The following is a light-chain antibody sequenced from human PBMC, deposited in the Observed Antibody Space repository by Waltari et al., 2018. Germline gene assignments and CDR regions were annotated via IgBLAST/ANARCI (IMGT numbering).Light chain of an antibody. CDR2: EVS. CDR1: SSDVGADNY. CDR3: SSSTSSSTLV. J-gene: IGLJ3*02. Sequence: QSALTQPASVSGSPGQSITISCTGTSSDVGADNYVSWYHQHPGKAPKHVISEVSNRPTGFSDLFSGSQSGNAASLTISGLQAEDEADYYCSSSTSSSTLVFGGGTKLTVL. V-gene: IGLV2-14*01.